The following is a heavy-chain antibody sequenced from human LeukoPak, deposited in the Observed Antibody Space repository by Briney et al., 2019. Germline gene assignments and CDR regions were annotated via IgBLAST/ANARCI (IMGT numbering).Heavy chain of an antibody. J-gene: IGHJ4*02. D-gene: IGHD3-9*01. CDR1: GYTFTSYY. Sequence: GAPVKVSCKASGYTFTSYYMHWVRQAPGQGLEWMGIINPSGGSTSYAQKFQGRVTMTRDTSTSTVYMELSSLRSEDTAVYYCARDGSDILTGYKIPFDYWGQGTLVTVSS. V-gene: IGHV1-46*01. CDR3: ARDGSDILTGYKIPFDY. CDR2: INPSGGST.